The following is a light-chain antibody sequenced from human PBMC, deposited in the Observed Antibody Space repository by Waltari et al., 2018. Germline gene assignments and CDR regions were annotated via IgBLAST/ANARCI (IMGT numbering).Light chain of an antibody. Sequence: QSVLTQPPSASGTPGQGVTISCSGSRSNIGTTTVNWYQQPPGTAPKVLMYSNNQRPSGVPDRFSGSKSGTSASLAVSGLQSEDEGDYYCATWDDSLNGVVFGGGTKLTVL. CDR2: SNN. CDR1: RSNIGTTT. V-gene: IGLV1-44*01. CDR3: ATWDDSLNGVV. J-gene: IGLJ2*01.